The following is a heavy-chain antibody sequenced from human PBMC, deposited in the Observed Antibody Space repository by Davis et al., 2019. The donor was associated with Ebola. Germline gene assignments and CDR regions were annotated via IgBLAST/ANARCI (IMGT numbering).Heavy chain of an antibody. CDR2: ISSSSSYI. Sequence: PGGSLRLSCAASGFTFSSYSMNWVRQAPGKGLEWVSSISSSSSYIYYADSVKGRFTISRDNAKNSLYLQMNSLRAEDTAVYYCASGFTYSSMGDYWGQGTLVTVSS. D-gene: IGHD2-15*01. J-gene: IGHJ4*02. V-gene: IGHV3-21*01. CDR1: GFTFSSYS. CDR3: ASGFTYSSMGDY.